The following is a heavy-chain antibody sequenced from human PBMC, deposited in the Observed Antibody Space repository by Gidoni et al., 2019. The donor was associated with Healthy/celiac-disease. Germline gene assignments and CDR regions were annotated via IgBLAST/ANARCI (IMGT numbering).Heavy chain of an antibody. Sequence: EVQLVESGGGLVQPGGSLRLSCSASGFTFSSYAMHWVRQAPGKGLEYVSAISSNGGSTYYADSVKGRFTISRDNSKNTLYLQMSSLRAEDTAVYYCVKERKAVSLAFDYWGQGTLVTVSS. CDR1: GFTFSSYA. CDR3: VKERKAVSLAFDY. CDR2: ISSNGGST. V-gene: IGHV3-64D*08. J-gene: IGHJ4*02.